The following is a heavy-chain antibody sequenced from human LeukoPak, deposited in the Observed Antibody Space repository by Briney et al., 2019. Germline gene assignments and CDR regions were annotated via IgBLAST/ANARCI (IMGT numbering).Heavy chain of an antibody. J-gene: IGHJ4*02. CDR1: GFTFINAW. CDR2: IKAKAHGGTI. Sequence: PGGSLRLSCAASGFTFINAWMAWVRQAPGKGLEWVGRIKAKAHGGTIEYAAPVKGRFTISRDDSKNTLYLQMNSLKTEDTAVYYCTTDGVGVEGATYDNWGQGNLVSVSS. D-gene: IGHD1-26*01. CDR3: TTDGVGVEGATYDN. V-gene: IGHV3-15*01.